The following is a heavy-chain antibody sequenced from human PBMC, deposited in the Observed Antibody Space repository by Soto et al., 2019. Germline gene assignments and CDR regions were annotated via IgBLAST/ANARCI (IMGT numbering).Heavy chain of an antibody. CDR3: ARVLYGGYISYYFDY. CDR1: GGSISSYY. D-gene: IGHD5-12*01. V-gene: IGHV4-59*01. J-gene: IGHJ4*02. Sequence: PSETLSLTCTVSGGSISSYYWSWIRQPPGKGLEWIGYIYYSGSTNYNPSLKSRVTISADTSKNQFSLKLSSVTAADTAVYYCARVLYGGYISYYFDYWGQGTLVTVSS. CDR2: IYYSGST.